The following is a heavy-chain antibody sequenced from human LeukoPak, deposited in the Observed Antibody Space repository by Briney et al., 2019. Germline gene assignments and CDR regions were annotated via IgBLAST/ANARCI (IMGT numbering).Heavy chain of an antibody. J-gene: IGHJ4*02. Sequence: VASVKVSCKSSGYTFTSYDINWVRQARGHGLKWMGWMNPNSGNTGYAQKFQGRVTITRNTYVNTAYMELSSLGSEDTAVYYCAREGHSSSWDYYFDYWGQGTLVTVSS. CDR3: AREGHSSSWDYYFDY. CDR1: GYTFTSYD. V-gene: IGHV1-8*03. CDR2: MNPNSGNT. D-gene: IGHD6-13*01.